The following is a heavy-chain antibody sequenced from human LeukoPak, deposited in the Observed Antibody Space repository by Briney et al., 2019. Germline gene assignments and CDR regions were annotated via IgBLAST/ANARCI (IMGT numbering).Heavy chain of an antibody. V-gene: IGHV3-23*01. D-gene: IGHD3-3*01. Sequence: GGSLRLSCAASGFTFSSYAMTWVRQAPGKGLEWASGNSGSGGSTYYADSVKGRFTISRDNSKNTLYLQMNSLRAEDTAVYYCAKGLTIFGWGQGTLVTVSS. CDR1: GFTFSSYA. J-gene: IGHJ4*02. CDR2: NSGSGGST. CDR3: AKGLTIFG.